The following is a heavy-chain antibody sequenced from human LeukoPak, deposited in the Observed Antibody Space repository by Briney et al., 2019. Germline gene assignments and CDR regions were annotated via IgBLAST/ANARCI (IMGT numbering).Heavy chain of an antibody. CDR3: AREPYSSGLDY. CDR1: GGSISSYY. Sequence: SETLSLTCTVSGGSISSYYGSWIRQPPGKGLEWIGYIYYSGSTNYNPSLKSRVTISVDTSKNQFSLKLSSVTAADTAVYYCAREPYSSGLDYWGQGTLVTVSS. J-gene: IGHJ4*02. CDR2: IYYSGST. V-gene: IGHV4-59*01. D-gene: IGHD6-19*01.